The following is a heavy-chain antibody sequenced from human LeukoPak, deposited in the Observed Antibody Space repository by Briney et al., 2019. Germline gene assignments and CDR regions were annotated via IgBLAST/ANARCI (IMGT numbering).Heavy chain of an antibody. CDR1: GGTFSSYA. D-gene: IGHD4-23*01. CDR3: ARGPEPMAVTPIWFDP. Sequence: SVKVSCKASGGTFSSYAISWVRQAPGQGLEWMGGIIPIFGTANYAQKFQGRVTITTDESTSTAYMELSSLRSEDTAVYYCARGPEPMAVTPIWFDPWGQGTLVTVSS. J-gene: IGHJ5*02. V-gene: IGHV1-69*05. CDR2: IIPIFGTA.